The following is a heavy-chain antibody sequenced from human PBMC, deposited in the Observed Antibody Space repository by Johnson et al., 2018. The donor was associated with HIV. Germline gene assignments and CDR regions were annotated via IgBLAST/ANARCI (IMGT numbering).Heavy chain of an antibody. J-gene: IGHJ3*02. CDR1: GFTFSSYD. V-gene: IGHV3-13*01. CDR3: VRGGATSYDAFDI. Sequence: AQLVESGGGLVKPGESLRLSCAASGFTFSSYDMHWVRQATGKGLEWVSGIGTAGDTYYPGSVKGRFTISRENAKNSLYLQMNSLRVGGTAVYYCVRGGATSYDAFDIWGQGTMVTVSS. CDR2: IGTAGDT. D-gene: IGHD1-26*01.